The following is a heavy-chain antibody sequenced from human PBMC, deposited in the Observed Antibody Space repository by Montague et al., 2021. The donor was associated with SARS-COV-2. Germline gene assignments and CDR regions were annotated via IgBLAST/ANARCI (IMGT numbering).Heavy chain of an antibody. CDR2: IHYSGSA. CDR3: ARGSGNLDPPGL. J-gene: IGHJ4*03. D-gene: IGHD6-19*01. CDR1: GGSINSGNYY. Sequence: TLSLTCTVSGGSINSGNYYWSWIRQHPGKGLEWIGYIHYSGSAYYXPSLRSRLTISMDTSKKQLSLTVNSVTAADTAVYYCARGSGNLDPPGLWGQGTLVTVSS. V-gene: IGHV4-31*03.